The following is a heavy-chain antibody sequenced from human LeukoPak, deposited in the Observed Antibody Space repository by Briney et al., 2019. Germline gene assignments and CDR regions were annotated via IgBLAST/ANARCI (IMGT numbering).Heavy chain of an antibody. Sequence: GGSLRLSCAASGFTLSSYAMSWVRQAPGKGLEWVSAISGSGGSTYYADSVKGRFTISRDNSKNTLYLQMNSLRAEDTAVYYCAKKAAAGTWGYYFDYWGQGTLVTVSS. CDR3: AKKAAAGTWGYYFDY. D-gene: IGHD6-13*01. V-gene: IGHV3-23*01. CDR2: ISGSGGST. CDR1: GFTLSSYA. J-gene: IGHJ4*02.